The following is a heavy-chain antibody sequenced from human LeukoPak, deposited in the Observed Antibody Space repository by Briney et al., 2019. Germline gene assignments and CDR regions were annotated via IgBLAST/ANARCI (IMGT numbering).Heavy chain of an antibody. J-gene: IGHJ4*02. CDR2: ALYTGSN. CDR1: GGSISSYF. Sequence: SETLSLTCSVSGGSISSYFWSWIRQAPGKGLEWVGYALYTGSNEYNPARKSRVTISLDTSNNQFSLRLSSVTATDTAVYYCARDNGYSYGIDYWGQGRLVTVSS. V-gene: IGHV4-59*01. D-gene: IGHD5-18*01. CDR3: ARDNGYSYGIDY.